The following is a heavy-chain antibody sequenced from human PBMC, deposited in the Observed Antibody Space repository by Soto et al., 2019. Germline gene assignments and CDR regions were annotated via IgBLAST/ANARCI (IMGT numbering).Heavy chain of an antibody. J-gene: IGHJ6*02. CDR1: GGTFSSYA. Sequence: ASVKVSCKASGGTFSSYAISWVRQAPGQGLEWMGGIIPIFGTANYAQEFQGRVTITADESTSTAYMELSSLRSEDTAVYYCASSPYSGSYLRYYYYYGMDVWGQGTTVTVS. CDR3: ASSPYSGSYLRYYYYYGMDV. CDR2: IIPIFGTA. V-gene: IGHV1-69*13. D-gene: IGHD1-26*01.